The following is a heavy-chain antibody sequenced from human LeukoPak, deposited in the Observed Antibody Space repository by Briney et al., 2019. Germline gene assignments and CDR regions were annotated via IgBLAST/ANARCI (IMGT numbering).Heavy chain of an antibody. D-gene: IGHD3-22*01. CDR2: ISSSSSYI. J-gene: IGHJ4*02. V-gene: IGHV3-21*04. CDR1: GFTFSSYS. CDR3: ARSSRAYSLVVVITPFDY. Sequence: GGSLRLSCAASGFTFSSYSMNWVRQAPGKGLEWVSSISSSSSYIYYADSVKGRFTISRDNAKNSLYLQMNSLRAEDTALYYCARSSRAYSLVVVITPFDYWGQGTLVTVSS.